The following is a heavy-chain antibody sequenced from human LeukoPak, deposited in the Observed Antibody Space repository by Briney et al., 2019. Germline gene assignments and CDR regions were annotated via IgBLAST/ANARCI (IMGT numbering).Heavy chain of an antibody. CDR3: ARDNSVRDEAWWFNP. D-gene: IGHD5-24*01. CDR1: GYTFTSNY. J-gene: IGHJ5*02. V-gene: IGHV1-46*01. Sequence: AASVKVSCKAFGYTFTSNYMHWVRQAPGQGPEWMGVISPSGGSTTYAQKFQGRVTLTRDMSTSTDYLELSSPRSEDTAVYYCARDNSVRDEAWWFNPWGQGTLVTVSS. CDR2: ISPSGGST.